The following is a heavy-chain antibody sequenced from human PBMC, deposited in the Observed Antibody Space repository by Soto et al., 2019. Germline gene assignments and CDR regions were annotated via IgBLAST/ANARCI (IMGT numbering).Heavy chain of an antibody. D-gene: IGHD3-22*01. Sequence: PGGSLRLSCAASGFTFSSYGMHWVRQAPGKGLEWVAVIWYDGSNKYYADSVKGRFTISRDNSKNTLYLQMNSLRAEDTAVYYWGRNNYNYDSSGYYFFDYWGEGTLVTVAS. CDR1: GFTFSSYG. V-gene: IGHV3-33*01. J-gene: IGHJ4*02. CDR3: GRNNYNYDSSGYYFFDY. CDR2: IWYDGSNK.